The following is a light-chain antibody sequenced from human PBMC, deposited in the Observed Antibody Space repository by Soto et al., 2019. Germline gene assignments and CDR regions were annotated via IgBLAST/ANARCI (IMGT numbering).Light chain of an antibody. CDR3: QQYSSYST. J-gene: IGKJ1*01. V-gene: IGKV1-5*01. CDR2: DAY. CDR1: QSISNW. Sequence: DIQMTQSPSSLSASVGDRVTITCRASQSISNWLARYQQKPGKAPKRLSYDAYTVESGVPSRFSGGGFGTDFTRPIGILQPDDFATYYRQQYSSYSTFGQGTKWE.